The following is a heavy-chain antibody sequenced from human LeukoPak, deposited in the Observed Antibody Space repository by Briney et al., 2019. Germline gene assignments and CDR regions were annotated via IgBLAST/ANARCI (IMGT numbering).Heavy chain of an antibody. J-gene: IGHJ6*03. CDR2: IYYSGST. CDR1: GGSISSYY. D-gene: IGHD3-22*01. Sequence: SETLSPTCTVSGGSISSYYWSWIRQPPGKGLEWIGYIYYSGSTYYNPSLKSRVTISVDTSKNQFSLKLNSVTAADTAVYYCARSSEGRYYYDSSGYSYYYYYMDVWGKGTTVTISS. V-gene: IGHV4-59*01. CDR3: ARSSEGRYYYDSSGYSYYYYYMDV.